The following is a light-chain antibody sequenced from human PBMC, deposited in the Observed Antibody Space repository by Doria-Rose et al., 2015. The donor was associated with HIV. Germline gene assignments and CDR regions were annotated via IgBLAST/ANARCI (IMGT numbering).Light chain of an antibody. CDR2: DGS. CDR1: QSFSSTY. J-gene: IGKJ1*01. V-gene: IGKV3-20*01. Sequence: EIVLAQSPGTLSLSPGERATLSCRASQSFSSTYLAWYQQKPGQAPSLLIYDGSTRATGIQDRFSASGSGTDFPLTINRLEPEDFALYYCHQYGTSWTFGQGTKVEI. CDR3: HQYGTSWT.